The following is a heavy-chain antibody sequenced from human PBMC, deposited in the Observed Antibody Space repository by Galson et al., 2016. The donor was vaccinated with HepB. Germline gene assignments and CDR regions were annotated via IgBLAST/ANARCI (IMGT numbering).Heavy chain of an antibody. Sequence: SLRLSCAGSGFTFRRFGMHWVRQAPGKGLEWVAVISYDGVSKFYADSVKGRFTISRDNSKNTVFLLMNSLRVEDTAVFYCAKDGGAEDCSGSTCYSRGFFDYWGQGALVAVSS. V-gene: IGHV3-30*18. D-gene: IGHD2-15*01. CDR3: AKDGGAEDCSGSTCYSRGFFDY. CDR1: GFTFRRFG. J-gene: IGHJ4*02. CDR2: ISYDGVSK.